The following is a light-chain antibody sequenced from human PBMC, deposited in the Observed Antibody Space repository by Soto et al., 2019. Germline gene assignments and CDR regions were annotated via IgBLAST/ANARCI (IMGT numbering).Light chain of an antibody. Sequence: DIQMTQSPSFLSASVGDRVTISCRASQAINTYLNWYQQKPGKAPKLLIYGTSDLQNGVPSRFSGGGSGTDVTLTVSSLQPEDFATNFCQQSYSTLLITFEQGTLLDVK. CDR1: QAINTY. J-gene: IGKJ5*01. CDR3: QQSYSTLLIT. CDR2: GTS. V-gene: IGKV1-39*01.